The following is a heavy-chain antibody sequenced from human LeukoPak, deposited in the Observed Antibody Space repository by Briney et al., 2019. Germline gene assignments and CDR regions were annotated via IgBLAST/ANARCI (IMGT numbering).Heavy chain of an antibody. V-gene: IGHV3-21*04. J-gene: IGHJ4*02. CDR1: GFTFSSYS. Sequence: GGSLRLSCAASGFTFSSYSMNWVRQAPGKGLEWVSSISSSSYIYYADSVNGRFTVSRDNSKNTLYLQMNSLRAEDTAVYYCAKDSRYGYRWDYDYWGQGTPVTVSS. CDR2: ISSSSYI. D-gene: IGHD5-18*01. CDR3: AKDSRYGYRWDYDY.